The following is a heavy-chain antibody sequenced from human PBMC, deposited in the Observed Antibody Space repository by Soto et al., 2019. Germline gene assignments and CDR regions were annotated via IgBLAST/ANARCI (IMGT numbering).Heavy chain of an antibody. Sequence: SVTLSLTCTVSSGYIRSRGYTWGWNHKPPGKWLEWIGSIYYSGSTYYNPSLKSRITVSVDTSKNQFSLNLSSVTAADTAVYYCARLQGYCIRTSCSGYYAMDVWGQGTTVTVSS. CDR2: IYYSGST. D-gene: IGHD2-2*01. CDR3: ARLQGYCIRTSCSGYYAMDV. V-gene: IGHV4-39*01. CDR1: SGYIRSRGYT. J-gene: IGHJ6*02.